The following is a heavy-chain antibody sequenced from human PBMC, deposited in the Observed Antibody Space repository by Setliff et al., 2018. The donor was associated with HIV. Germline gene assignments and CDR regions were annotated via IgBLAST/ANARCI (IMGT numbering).Heavy chain of an antibody. V-gene: IGHV4-61*02. J-gene: IGHJ6*03. CDR3: ARGTYYYDNPQYYYYMDV. D-gene: IGHD3-22*01. Sequence: SETLSLTCTVSGGSISSGSYYWSWIRQPAGKGLEWIGRIYTSGSTNYNPSLKSRVTISVDTSKNQFSLKLRSVTAADTAVYYCARGTYYYDNPQYYYYMDVWGKGTTVTVSS. CDR1: GGSISSGSYY. CDR2: IYTSGST.